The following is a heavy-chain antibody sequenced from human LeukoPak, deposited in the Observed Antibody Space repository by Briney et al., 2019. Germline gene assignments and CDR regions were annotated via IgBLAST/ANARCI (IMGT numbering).Heavy chain of an antibody. D-gene: IGHD3-22*01. J-gene: IGHJ4*02. CDR2: ISYDGSNK. Sequence: GRSLRLSCAASGFTFSSYGMHRVRQAPGKGLEWVAVISYDGSNKYYADSVKGRFTISRDNSKNTLYLQMNSLRAEDTAVYYCAKEATYYYDSSGYYYIDYFDYWGQGTLVTVSS. CDR3: AKEATYYYDSSGYYYIDYFDY. CDR1: GFTFSSYG. V-gene: IGHV3-30*18.